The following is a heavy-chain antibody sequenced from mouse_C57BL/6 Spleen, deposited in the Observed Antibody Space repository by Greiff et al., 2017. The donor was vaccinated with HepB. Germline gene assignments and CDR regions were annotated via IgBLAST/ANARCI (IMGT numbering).Heavy chain of an antibody. D-gene: IGHD2-1*01. CDR1: GYTFTNYW. CDR2: IYPGGGYT. Sequence: VQLQQSGAELVRPGTSVKMSCKASGYTFTNYWIGWAKQRPGHGLEWIGDIYPGGGYTNYNEKFKGKATLTADKSSSTAHMQFSSLTSEDSAIYYCARYGNYYFDYWGQGTTLTVSS. V-gene: IGHV1-63*01. J-gene: IGHJ2*01. CDR3: ARYGNYYFDY.